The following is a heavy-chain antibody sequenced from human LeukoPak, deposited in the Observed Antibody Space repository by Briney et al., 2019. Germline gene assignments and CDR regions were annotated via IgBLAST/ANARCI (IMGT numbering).Heavy chain of an antibody. V-gene: IGHV3-48*03. J-gene: IGHJ4*02. D-gene: IGHD1-14*01. Sequence: PGGSLRLSCAASGFTFSSYEMNWVRQAPGKGLQWVSYISSSGSTIYYADSVKGRFTISRDNAKNSLYLQMNSLRAEDTAVYYCARAESDLAFFDYWGQGTLVTFSS. CDR2: ISSSGSTI. CDR1: GFTFSSYE. CDR3: ARAESDLAFFDY.